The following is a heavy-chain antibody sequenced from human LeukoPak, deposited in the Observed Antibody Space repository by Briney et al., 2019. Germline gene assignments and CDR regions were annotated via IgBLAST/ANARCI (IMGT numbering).Heavy chain of an antibody. CDR3: ASRCTNDICYKGYYMDV. CDR2: INPNSGAT. D-gene: IGHD2-8*01. J-gene: IGHJ6*03. V-gene: IGHV1-2*02. CDR1: GDTFTGYY. Sequence: ASVKVSCKASGDTFTGYYMHWVRQAHGQGLEWKGWINPNSGATQYAQKFQGRGTITRDTSISTVNMELSRLRSDDTAVYYCASRCTNDICYKGYYMDVWGKGTTVTVSS.